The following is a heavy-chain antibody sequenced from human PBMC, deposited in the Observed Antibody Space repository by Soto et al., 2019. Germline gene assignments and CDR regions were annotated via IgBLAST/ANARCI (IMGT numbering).Heavy chain of an antibody. D-gene: IGHD3-22*01. Sequence: QVQLVESGGGVVQPGRSLRLSCAASGFTFSSYAMHWVRQAPGKGLEWVAVISCDGSNKYYADSVKGRFTISRDNSKNTLYLQMNSLKAEDTAVYYCARAPQDYYDSSGYFLNGFDPWGQGTLVTVSS. J-gene: IGHJ5*02. CDR1: GFTFSSYA. CDR2: ISCDGSNK. CDR3: ARAPQDYYDSSGYFLNGFDP. V-gene: IGHV3-30-3*01.